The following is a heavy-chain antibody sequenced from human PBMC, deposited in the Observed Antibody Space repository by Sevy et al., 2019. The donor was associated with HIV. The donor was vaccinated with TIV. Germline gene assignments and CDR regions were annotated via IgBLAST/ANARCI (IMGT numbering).Heavy chain of an antibody. V-gene: IGHV3-15*01. CDR1: GFTFSNAW. CDR2: IRSKAGGGTT. D-gene: IGHD2-15*01. CDR3: TTDHRRDGIVVVPFEY. Sequence: GGSLRLSCAASGFTFSNAWMSWVRQSPGKGLEWVGRIRSKAGGGTTDYATIVKGKFTISRDDSRDILDLQLNSLETEDQAVYYCTTDHRRDGIVVVPFEYWGQGTLVTVSS. J-gene: IGHJ4*02.